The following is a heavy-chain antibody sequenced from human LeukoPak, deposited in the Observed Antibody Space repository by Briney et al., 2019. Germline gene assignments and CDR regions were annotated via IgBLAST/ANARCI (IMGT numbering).Heavy chain of an antibody. CDR1: GFMFGGYS. V-gene: IGHV3-48*01. D-gene: IGHD5-18*01. J-gene: IGHJ4*02. Sequence: GGSLRLSCAASGFMFGGYSMDWVRQAPGKGLEWVSYIKGSGDDTYYTDSVKGRFTISRDNAKNLLYLQMNSLRVEGTAVYYCVRGRQGYHFDYWGQGTLVTVSS. CDR3: VRGRQGYHFDY. CDR2: IKGSGDDT.